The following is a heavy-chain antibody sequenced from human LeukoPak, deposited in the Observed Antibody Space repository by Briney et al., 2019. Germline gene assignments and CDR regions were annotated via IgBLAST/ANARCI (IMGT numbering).Heavy chain of an antibody. Sequence: GGSLRLSCAASGFTFSSYSMNWVRQAPGKGLEWVSSISSSSSYIYYADSVKGRFTISRDNSKNTLYLQMNSLRAEDTAVYYCAKSGYSSGWYGTPYYMDVWGKGTTVTVSS. D-gene: IGHD6-19*01. CDR1: GFTFSSYS. V-gene: IGHV3-21*01. CDR2: ISSSSSYI. J-gene: IGHJ6*03. CDR3: AKSGYSSGWYGTPYYMDV.